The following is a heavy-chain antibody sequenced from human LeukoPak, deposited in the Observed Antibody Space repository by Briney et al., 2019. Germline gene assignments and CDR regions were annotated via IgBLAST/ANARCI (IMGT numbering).Heavy chain of an antibody. D-gene: IGHD3-22*01. CDR3: ATSLDYYDSSGYYNDWFDA. CDR1: GFTFSSYA. V-gene: IGHV3-23*01. CDR2: ISGSGGST. J-gene: IGHJ5*02. Sequence: GGSLRLSCAASGFTFSSYAMSWVRQAPGKGLEWVSAISGSGGSTYYADSVKGRFTISRDNSKNTLYLQMNSLRAEDTAVYYCATSLDYYDSSGYYNDWFDAWGQGTLVTVSS.